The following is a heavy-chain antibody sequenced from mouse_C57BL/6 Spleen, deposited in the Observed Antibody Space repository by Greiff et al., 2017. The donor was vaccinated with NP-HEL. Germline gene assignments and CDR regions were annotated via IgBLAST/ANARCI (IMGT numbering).Heavy chain of an antibody. CDR2: IWRGGST. D-gene: IGHD2-3*01. J-gene: IGHJ4*01. Sequence: VQLVESGPGLVQPSQSLSITCTVSGFSLTSYGVHWVRQSPGKGLEWLGVIWRGGSTDYNAAFMSRLSITKDNSKSQVFFKMNSLQADDTAIYYCAKIGDGYGAMDYWGQGTSVTVSS. CDR3: AKIGDGYGAMDY. CDR1: GFSLTSYG. V-gene: IGHV2-5*01.